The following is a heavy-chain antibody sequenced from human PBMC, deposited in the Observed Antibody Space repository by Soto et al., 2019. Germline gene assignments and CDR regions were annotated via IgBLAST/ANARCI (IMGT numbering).Heavy chain of an antibody. Sequence: SETLSLTCSVSGDSVSRGSYHWSWIRQPPGKGLEWIGFKPYTGSPDYNPSLKSRVVISIDRSKSQFSLKLSSVTATDTAVYFCAKVGWGGDSWGQGTLVTVSS. V-gene: IGHV4-61*01. J-gene: IGHJ4*02. D-gene: IGHD7-27*01. CDR1: GDSVSRGSYH. CDR3: AKVGWGGDS. CDR2: KPYTGSP.